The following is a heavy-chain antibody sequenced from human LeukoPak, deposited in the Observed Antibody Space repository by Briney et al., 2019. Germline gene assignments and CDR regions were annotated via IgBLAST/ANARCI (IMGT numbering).Heavy chain of an antibody. J-gene: IGHJ6*02. Sequence: GGSLRLSCAASGFTFSNYGMHWVRQAPGKGLEWVAFISYDGSEKYYADSVKGRFTISRDNSKNTLYLQMNSLRAEDTAVSYCAKTRGAWVYYGMDVWGQGTTVTVSS. CDR3: AKTRGAWVYYGMDV. D-gene: IGHD4/OR15-4a*01. CDR1: GFTFSNYG. CDR2: ISYDGSEK. V-gene: IGHV3-30*18.